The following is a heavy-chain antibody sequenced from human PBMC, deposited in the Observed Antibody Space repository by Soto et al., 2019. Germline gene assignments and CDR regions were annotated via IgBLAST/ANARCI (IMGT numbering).Heavy chain of an antibody. D-gene: IGHD6-13*01. J-gene: IGHJ6*02. V-gene: IGHV3-15*07. CDR3: TTDAAAGYYYYYGMDV. CDR2: IKSKTDGGTT. CDR1: GFTFSNAW. Sequence: GGSLRLSCAASGFTFSNAWMNWVRQAPGKGLEWVGRIKSKTDGGTTDYAAPVKGRFTISRDDSKNTLYLQMNSLKTADTAVYYCTTDAAAGYYYYYGMDVWGQGTTVTVSS.